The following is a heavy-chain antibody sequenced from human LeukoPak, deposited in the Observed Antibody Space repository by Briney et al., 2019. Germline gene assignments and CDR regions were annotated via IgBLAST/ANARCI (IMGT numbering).Heavy chain of an antibody. CDR1: GFTFSDLA. J-gene: IGHJ4*02. CDR2: ISRNGDST. Sequence: GGSLRLSCSAFGFTFSDLAMHWVRQAPGKGLEYVSGISRNGDSTYYADSVKGRFTISRDNSKNTLYLQMSSLKPEDTAVYYCVTQISGWVYWGQGTLVTAST. V-gene: IGHV3-64D*06. D-gene: IGHD6-25*01. CDR3: VTQISGWVY.